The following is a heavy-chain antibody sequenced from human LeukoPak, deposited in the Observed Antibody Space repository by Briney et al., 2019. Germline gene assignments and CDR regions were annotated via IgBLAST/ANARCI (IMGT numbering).Heavy chain of an antibody. CDR1: GFTFDDYA. CDR3: AKSIWFGELSFYYGMDV. Sequence: SLRLSCAASGFTFDDYAMHWVRQAPGKGLEWVSGISWNSGSIGYADSVKGRFTISRDNAKNSLYLQMNSLRAEDTALYYCAKSIWFGELSFYYGMDVWGQGTTVTVSS. D-gene: IGHD3-10*01. V-gene: IGHV3-9*01. CDR2: ISWNSGSI. J-gene: IGHJ6*02.